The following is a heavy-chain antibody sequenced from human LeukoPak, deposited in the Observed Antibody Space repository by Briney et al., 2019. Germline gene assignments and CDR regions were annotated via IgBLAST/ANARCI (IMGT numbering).Heavy chain of an antibody. CDR1: GFIFKNYW. CDR2: IEQDGSEK. Sequence: PGGSLRLSCAASGFIFKNYWMSWVRQTPGKGLEWVASIEQDGSEKYYVDSVKGRFTISRDNAKNSLFLQMNSLRADDTAVYYCARPSVLGPDTDYWGRGTLVTVSS. J-gene: IGHJ4*02. V-gene: IGHV3-7*01. CDR3: ARPSVLGPDTDY. D-gene: IGHD2-2*01.